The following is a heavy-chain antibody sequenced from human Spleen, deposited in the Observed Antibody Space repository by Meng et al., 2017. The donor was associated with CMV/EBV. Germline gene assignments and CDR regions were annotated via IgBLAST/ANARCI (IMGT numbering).Heavy chain of an antibody. Sequence: GESLKISCKGSGYSFSSYAMSWVRQATGKGLEWVSAISGSGGSTYYADSVKGRFTISRDNSKNSLYLQMNSLRAEDTALYYCAKGLYCGCDCYPLGYGLDVWGQGTTVTVSS. V-gene: IGHV3-23*01. CDR3: AKGLYCGCDCYPLGYGLDV. CDR1: GYSFSSYA. J-gene: IGHJ6*02. D-gene: IGHD2-21*01. CDR2: ISGSGGST.